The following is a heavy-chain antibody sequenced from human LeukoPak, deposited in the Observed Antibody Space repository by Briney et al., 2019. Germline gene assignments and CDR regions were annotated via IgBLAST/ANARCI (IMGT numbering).Heavy chain of an antibody. J-gene: IGHJ1*01. V-gene: IGHV1-24*01. CDR1: GYTLTELS. Sequence: ASVKVSCKVSGYTLTELSMHWVRQAPGKGLEWMGGFDPEDGETIYAQKFQGRVTMTEDTSTDTAYMELSSLRSEDTAVYYCATGHGLRYFDWLSSFQHWGQGTLVTVSS. D-gene: IGHD3-9*01. CDR3: ATGHGLRYFDWLSSFQH. CDR2: FDPEDGET.